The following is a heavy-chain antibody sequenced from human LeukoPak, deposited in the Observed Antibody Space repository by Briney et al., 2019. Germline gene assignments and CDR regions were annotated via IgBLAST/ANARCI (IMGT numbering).Heavy chain of an antibody. CDR2: IKRGGFT. V-gene: IGHV4-34*01. CDR3: ARGLGEGYPDY. J-gene: IGHJ4*02. CDR1: GASFSGFY. D-gene: IGHD5-24*01. Sequence: SETLSLTCAVHGASFSGFYWTWMRQPPGKELEWMGEIKRGGFTSYHPSLKSRVTMSEDTSNNQFSLKLTSVTAADTAVYYWARGLGEGYPDYWGPGTLVTVSS.